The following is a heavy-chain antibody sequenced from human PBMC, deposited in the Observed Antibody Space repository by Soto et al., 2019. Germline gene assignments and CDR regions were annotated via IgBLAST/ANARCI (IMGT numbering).Heavy chain of an antibody. V-gene: IGHV1-69*01. CDR2: ITPIFPTA. CDR3: VFRGGRGSAIEY. CDR1: GGSFNFA. D-gene: IGHD3-16*01. Sequence: VQLVQSGTEVKKPGSSVKLSCKASGGSFNFAMSWVRQAPGQGLEWMGGITPIFPTAVEAPKFQGRVTITADEPTATVSIELTSLRSEYTAVYFCVFRGGRGSAIEYGGPGSLVIVSS. J-gene: IGHJ4*02.